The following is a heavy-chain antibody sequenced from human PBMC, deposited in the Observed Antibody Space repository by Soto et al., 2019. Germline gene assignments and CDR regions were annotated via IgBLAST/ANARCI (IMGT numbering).Heavy chain of an antibody. D-gene: IGHD5-18*01. Sequence: QLQLQESGPGLVKPSETLSLTCTVSGGSISSSSYYWGWIRQPPGKGLEWIGSIYYIGSTYYNPSLKSRVTISVATSKNQFSLKLSSVTAADTAVYYCASGYSYGILGTYYYYGMDVWGQGTTVTVSS. V-gene: IGHV4-39*01. CDR2: IYYIGST. J-gene: IGHJ6*02. CDR1: GGSISSSSYY. CDR3: ASGYSYGILGTYYYYGMDV.